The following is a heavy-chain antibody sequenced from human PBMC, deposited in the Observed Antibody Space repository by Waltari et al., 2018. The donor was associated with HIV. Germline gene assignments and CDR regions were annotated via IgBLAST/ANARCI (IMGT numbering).Heavy chain of an antibody. CDR3: ARWIGVVVVTPGWFDP. D-gene: IGHD3-22*01. Sequence: QLQLQESGPGLVKPSETLSLTCTVSGGSISSSSYYWGWIRQPPGKGLEWIGSIYYSGSTYYTPSLKSRVTISVDTAKNQFSLKLSSVTAADTVVYYCARWIGVVVVTPGWFDPWGQGTLVTVSS. CDR1: GGSISSSSYY. CDR2: IYYSGST. V-gene: IGHV4-39*07. J-gene: IGHJ5*02.